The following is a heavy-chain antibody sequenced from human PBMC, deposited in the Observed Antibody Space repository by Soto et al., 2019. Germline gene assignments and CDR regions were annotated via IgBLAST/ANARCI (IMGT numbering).Heavy chain of an antibody. D-gene: IGHD4-17*01. V-gene: IGHV4-30-2*01. CDR2: VYPSGGT. J-gene: IGHJ4*02. CDR3: ASGLVTTLHY. Sequence: PSVTMSVTCDVAGGSLSSSNCYWSWIRQPPGKGLEWIGCVYPSGGTFYNPSLKTRVTISVDRSKNQFSLKLSSVTAADTAVYYCASGLVTTLHYWGQGTLVTVSS. CDR1: GGSLSSSNCY.